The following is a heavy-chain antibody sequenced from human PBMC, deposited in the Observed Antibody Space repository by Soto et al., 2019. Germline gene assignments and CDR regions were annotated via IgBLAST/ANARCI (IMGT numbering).Heavy chain of an antibody. CDR3: ARLSKYYYDSSGGNDAFDI. D-gene: IGHD3-22*01. Sequence: QVQLVQSGAEVKKPGSSVKVSCKASGGTFSSYAISWVRQAPGQGLEWMGGIIPIFGTANYAQKFQGRVTITADESTSTAYMELSSLRSEDTAVYYCARLSKYYYDSSGGNDAFDIWGQGTMVTVSS. CDR1: GGTFSSYA. J-gene: IGHJ3*02. CDR2: IIPIFGTA. V-gene: IGHV1-69*01.